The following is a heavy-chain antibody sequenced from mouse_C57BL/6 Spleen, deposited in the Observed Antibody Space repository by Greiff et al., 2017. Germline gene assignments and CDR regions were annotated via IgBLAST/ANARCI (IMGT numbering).Heavy chain of an antibody. CDR1: GYTFTSYW. CDR2: IDPSDSET. CDR3: ARRIYYGNDDDIDY. V-gene: IGHV1-52*01. J-gene: IGHJ2*02. Sequence: QVQLQQPGAELVRPGSSVKLSCKASGYTFTSYWMHWVKQRPIQGLEWIGNIDPSDSETHYNQKFKDKATLTVDKSSSTAYMQLSSLTSEDSAVYYCARRIYYGNDDDIDYWGQGTSLTVSS. D-gene: IGHD2-2*01.